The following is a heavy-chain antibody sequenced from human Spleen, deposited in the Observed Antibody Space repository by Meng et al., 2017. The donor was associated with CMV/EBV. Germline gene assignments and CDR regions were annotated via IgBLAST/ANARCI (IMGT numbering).Heavy chain of an antibody. CDR3: ARTLVNWNDRGAFDI. V-gene: IGHV3-21*01. J-gene: IGHJ3*02. D-gene: IGHD1-1*01. Sequence: GESLKISCTASGISGITVSSYNMNWVRQAPGKGLEWVSSIGRSGTYKYYADSVKGRFTISRDNAKNSLYLQMNSLRAEDTAMYYCARTLVNWNDRGAFDIWGQGTMVTVSS. CDR1: GISGITVSSYN. CDR2: IGRSGTYK.